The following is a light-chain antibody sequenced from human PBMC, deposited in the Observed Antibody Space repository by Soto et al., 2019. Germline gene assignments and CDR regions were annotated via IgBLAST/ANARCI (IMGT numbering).Light chain of an antibody. CDR3: QQYGTSPQT. Sequence: EIVMTQSPATLSVSPGERSTLSCRASQSVSSTYLAWYQQKPGQAPRLXIYGTSSRATGIPERFSGSGSGTDFTLTISRLEPEDFAVYYCQQYGTSPQTFGQGTKVDIK. J-gene: IGKJ1*01. V-gene: IGKV3-20*01. CDR1: QSVSSTY. CDR2: GTS.